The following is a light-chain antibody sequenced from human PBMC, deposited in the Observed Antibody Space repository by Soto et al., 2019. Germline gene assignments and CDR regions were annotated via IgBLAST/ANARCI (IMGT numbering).Light chain of an antibody. CDR1: QSVSSY. Sequence: EIVLTQSPATLSFSPGERATLSCRASQSVSSYLAWYQQKPGQAPRLLIYDASNRATGIPARFSGSGSGTDFTLTISSLQPDDFATYYCQQYNSYSFGQGTKVDIK. CDR2: DAS. V-gene: IGKV3-11*01. CDR3: QQYNSYS. J-gene: IGKJ1*01.